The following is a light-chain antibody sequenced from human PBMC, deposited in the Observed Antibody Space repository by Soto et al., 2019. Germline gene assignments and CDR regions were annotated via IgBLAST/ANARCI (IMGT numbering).Light chain of an antibody. J-gene: IGKJ1*01. CDR3: LQDINSPGT. CDR2: GAS. V-gene: IGKV1-6*02. Sequence: QIAQSGTTLSACGGRIVTITCRASQGIRNDLGWYQQKPGKPPKVLIYGASNLQSGVPPRFSFSGPGTAFTLAIRTLQPEDSATYYCLQDINSPGTFGRGTKLDIK. CDR1: QGIRND.